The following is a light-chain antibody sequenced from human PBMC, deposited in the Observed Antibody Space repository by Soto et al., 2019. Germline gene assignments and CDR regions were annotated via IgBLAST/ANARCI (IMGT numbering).Light chain of an antibody. J-gene: IGKJ5*01. V-gene: IGKV1D-12*01. CDR1: QGLSSW. Sequence: DIQMTQSPSSVSASVGDRVTITCRASQGLSSWLAWYQQKPGKAPKLLIYTGSSLQSGVSSRFSGSGGGTDFTLTISSLQAEDSATYYCQQANTFPITFGHGTRLEI. CDR3: QQANTFPIT. CDR2: TGS.